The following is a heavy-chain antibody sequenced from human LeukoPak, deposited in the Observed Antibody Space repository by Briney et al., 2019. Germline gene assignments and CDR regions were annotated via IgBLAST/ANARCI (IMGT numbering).Heavy chain of an antibody. Sequence: GGSLRLSCAASGFTFSRYWMSWVRPVPGKGLEWVADIKQDGSEKYYVDSVKGRFTISRDNAKNSLYLQMNSLRAEDTAVYYCARDGWSPDYWGQGTLVTVSS. CDR1: GFTFSRYW. CDR3: ARDGWSPDY. J-gene: IGHJ4*02. CDR2: IKQDGSEK. V-gene: IGHV3-7*01.